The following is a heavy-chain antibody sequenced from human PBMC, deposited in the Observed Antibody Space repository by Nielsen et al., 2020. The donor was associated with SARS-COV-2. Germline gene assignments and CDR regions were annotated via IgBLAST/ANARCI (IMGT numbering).Heavy chain of an antibody. Sequence: GSLRLSCAASGFTFSSYGMHWVRQAPGKGLEWIGEINHSGSTNYNPSLKSRVTISVDTSKNQFSLKLSSVTAADTAVYYCARGVYYGSGTHFDYWGQGTLVTVSS. J-gene: IGHJ4*02. CDR2: INHSGST. D-gene: IGHD3-10*01. V-gene: IGHV4-34*01. CDR1: GFTFSSYG. CDR3: ARGVYYGSGTHFDY.